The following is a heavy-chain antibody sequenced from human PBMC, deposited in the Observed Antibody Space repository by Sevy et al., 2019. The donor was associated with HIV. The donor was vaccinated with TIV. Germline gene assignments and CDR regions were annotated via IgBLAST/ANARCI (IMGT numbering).Heavy chain of an antibody. CDR2: IYYSGST. D-gene: IGHD3-10*01. Sequence: SETLSLTYTVSGGSISSSSYYWGWIRQPPGKGLEWIGSIYYSGSTYYNPSLKSRVTISVDTSKNQFSLKLSSVTAADTAVYYCARLGSGNWFDPWGQGTLVTVSS. CDR3: ARLGSGNWFDP. CDR1: GGSISSSSYY. J-gene: IGHJ5*02. V-gene: IGHV4-39*01.